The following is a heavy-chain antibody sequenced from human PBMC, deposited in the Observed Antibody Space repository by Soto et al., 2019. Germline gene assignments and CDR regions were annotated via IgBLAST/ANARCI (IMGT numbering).Heavy chain of an antibody. J-gene: IGHJ1*01. CDR1: GFTINNAW. CDR2: ISSSSSYI. D-gene: IGHD3-22*01. V-gene: IGHV3-21*01. CDR3: ASTRDSSGYHG. Sequence: EVQLVESGGDLVKPGGSLRLSCAASGFTINNAWMSWVRQAPGKGLEWVSSISSSSSYIYYADSVKGRFTISRDNAKNSLYLQMNSLRAEDTAVYYCASTRDSSGYHGWGQGTLVTVSS.